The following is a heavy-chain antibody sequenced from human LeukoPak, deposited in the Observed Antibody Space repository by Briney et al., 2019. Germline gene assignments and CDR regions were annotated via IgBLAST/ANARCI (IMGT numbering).Heavy chain of an antibody. CDR3: ARDTGIVVVHRTLDY. V-gene: IGHV1-46*01. D-gene: IGHD3-22*01. CDR1: GYTFTSYY. Sequence: GASVKVSCKASGYTFTSYYMHCVRQAPGQGLEWMGIINPSGGSTSYAQKFQGRVTMTRDTSTSTVYMELSSLRSEDTAVYYCARDTGIVVVHRTLDYWGQGTLVTVSS. CDR2: INPSGGST. J-gene: IGHJ4*02.